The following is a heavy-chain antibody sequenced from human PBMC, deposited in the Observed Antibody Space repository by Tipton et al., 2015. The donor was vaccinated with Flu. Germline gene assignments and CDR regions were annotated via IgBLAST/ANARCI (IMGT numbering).Heavy chain of an antibody. Sequence: SLRLSCAASGFTFSGSAIHWVRQASGKGLEWVGHIRSKANSHATEYAASMKGRFAISRDDSKNTAYLQMNSLKTEDTAVYYCTRQYYDVLRATRWGQGTLVTVSS. CDR3: TRQYYDVLRATR. V-gene: IGHV3-73*01. J-gene: IGHJ4*02. CDR1: GFTFSGSA. CDR2: IRSKANSHAT. D-gene: IGHD3-9*01.